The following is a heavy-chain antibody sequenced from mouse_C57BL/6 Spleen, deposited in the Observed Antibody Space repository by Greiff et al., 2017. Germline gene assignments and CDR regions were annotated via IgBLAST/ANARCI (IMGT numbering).Heavy chain of an antibody. V-gene: IGHV6-3*01. CDR1: GFTFSNYW. J-gene: IGHJ1*03. CDR2: IRLKTDNYAT. D-gene: IGHD2-5*01. CDR3: TAYYSNYEYFDV. Sequence: EVMLVESGGGLVQPGGSMKLSCVASGFTFSNYWMNWVRQSPEKGLEWVAQIRLKTDNYATHYAESVKGRFTISRDDSKSSVYLQMNNLRAEDTGIYYCTAYYSNYEYFDVWGTGTTGTVSA.